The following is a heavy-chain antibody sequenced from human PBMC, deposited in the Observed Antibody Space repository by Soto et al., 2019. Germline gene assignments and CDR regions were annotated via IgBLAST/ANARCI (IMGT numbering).Heavy chain of an antibody. CDR3: AREWGLLPYYVMNV. V-gene: IGHV4-61*03. J-gene: IGHJ6*02. CDR1: GDSVTSGSYY. CDR2: ISYTGRT. Sequence: SETLSLTCIVPGDSVTSGSYYWTWLRQPPGKGLEWIGYISYTGRTKYNPSLQSRVTISVDTSKNDFSLNLSSVTAADTAVYFCAREWGLLPYYVMNVWGHGTAVTVSS. D-gene: IGHD7-27*01.